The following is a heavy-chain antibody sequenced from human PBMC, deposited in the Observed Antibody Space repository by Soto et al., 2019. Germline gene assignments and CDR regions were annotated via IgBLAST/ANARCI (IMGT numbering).Heavy chain of an antibody. CDR1: GFTFSSYS. D-gene: IGHD2-2*01. V-gene: IGHV3-21*01. Sequence: EVQLVESGGGLVKPGGSLRLSCAASGFTFSSYSMNWVRQAPGKGLEWVSSISSSISYIYYADSVKGRFTISRDNAKNSLYLQMNSLRAEDTAVYYCARDFPSAKEGDWGQGTLVTVSS. CDR3: ARDFPSAKEGD. CDR2: ISSSISYI. J-gene: IGHJ4*02.